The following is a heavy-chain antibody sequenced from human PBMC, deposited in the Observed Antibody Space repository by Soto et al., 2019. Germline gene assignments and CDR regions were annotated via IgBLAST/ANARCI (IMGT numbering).Heavy chain of an antibody. CDR3: ARDLRFQGRDHADYLGYGLDV. Sequence: SETLSLTCTVSGGSINNFYWSWIRQSPGKGLEWIAYIYYSGTTYYNPSLKSRVTISVDTSKSQLSLKLNSVTAADTAVYYCARDLRFQGRDHADYLGYGLDVWGQGTTVTVSS. J-gene: IGHJ6*02. V-gene: IGHV4-59*01. CDR2: IYYSGTT. D-gene: IGHD4-17*01. CDR1: GGSINNFY.